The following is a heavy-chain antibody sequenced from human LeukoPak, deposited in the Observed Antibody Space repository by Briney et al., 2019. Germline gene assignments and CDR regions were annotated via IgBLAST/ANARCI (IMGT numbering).Heavy chain of an antibody. CDR3: AKGRVVVVVAATDY. CDR2: ISGSGGST. J-gene: IGHJ4*02. CDR1: GFTFSSYA. V-gene: IGHV3-23*01. Sequence: GASLRFSCAASGFTFSSYAMSWVRQAPGKGLEWVSAISGSGGSTYYADSVKGRFTISRDNSKNTLYLQMNSLRAEDTAVYYCAKGRVVVVVAATDYWGQGTLVTVSS. D-gene: IGHD2-15*01.